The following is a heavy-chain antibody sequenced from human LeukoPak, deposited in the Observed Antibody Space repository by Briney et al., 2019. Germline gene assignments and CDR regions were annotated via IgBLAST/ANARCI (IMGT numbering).Heavy chain of an antibody. CDR3: ARDRAYYYDRTGYRIDY. J-gene: IGHJ4*02. V-gene: IGHV4-30-4*01. CDR1: GGSINSGDYY. Sequence: SETLSLTCTVSGGSINSGDYYWSWIRQSPGKGLEWIGHIYYSGNTYYNPSLKSRVTISIDTSKNQFSLNLTSVTAADTAVYYCARDRAYYYDRTGYRIDYWGQGTLVTVSS. D-gene: IGHD3-22*01. CDR2: IYYSGNT.